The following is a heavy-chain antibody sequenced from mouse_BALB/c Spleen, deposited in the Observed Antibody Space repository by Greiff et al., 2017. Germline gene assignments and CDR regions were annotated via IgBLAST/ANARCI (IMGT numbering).Heavy chain of an antibody. CDR3: ARFPTVVEGYAMDY. J-gene: IGHJ4*01. CDR2: IDPENGNT. D-gene: IGHD1-1*01. CDR1: GFNIKDYY. Sequence: VQLPQSGAELVRPGALVKLSCQASGFNIKDYYMHWVKQRPEQGLEWIGWIDPENGNTIYDPKFQGKASITADTSSNTAYLQLSSLTSEDTAVYYCARFPTVVEGYAMDYWGQGTSVTVSS. V-gene: IGHV14-1*02.